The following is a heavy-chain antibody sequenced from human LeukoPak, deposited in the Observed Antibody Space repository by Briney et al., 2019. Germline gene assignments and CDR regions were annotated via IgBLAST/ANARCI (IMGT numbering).Heavy chain of an antibody. V-gene: IGHV1-2*02. D-gene: IGHD6-13*01. Sequence: ASVKLSCKASGYTFTGYYMHWVRQAPGQGLGWMGWINPNSGGTNYAQKFQGRVTMTRDTSISTAYMELSRLRSDDTAVYYCARDLSQYSSSWGDYWGQGTLGTVSS. CDR3: ARDLSQYSSSWGDY. CDR2: INPNSGGT. CDR1: GYTFTGYY. J-gene: IGHJ4*02.